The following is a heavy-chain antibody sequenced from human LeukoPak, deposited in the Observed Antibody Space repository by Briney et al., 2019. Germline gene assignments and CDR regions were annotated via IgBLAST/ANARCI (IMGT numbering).Heavy chain of an antibody. V-gene: IGHV4-59*01. CDR1: GGSISSYY. CDR3: ARGSRYSSSWFRLDY. J-gene: IGHJ4*02. CDR2: IYYSGST. D-gene: IGHD6-13*01. Sequence: PSETLSLTCAVSGGSISSYYWSWIRQPPGKGLEWIGYIYYSGSTNYNPSLKSRVTISVDTSKNQFSLKLSSVTAADTAVYYCARGSRYSSSWFRLDYWGQGTLVTVSS.